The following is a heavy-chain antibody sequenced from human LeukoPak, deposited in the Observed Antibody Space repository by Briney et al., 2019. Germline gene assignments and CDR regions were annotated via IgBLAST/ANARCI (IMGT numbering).Heavy chain of an antibody. CDR3: AKGGGGYYYGSGSYDYYMDV. D-gene: IGHD3-10*01. Sequence: GGSLRLSCAASGFTFSSYGMSWVRQAPGKGLEWVPAISGSGGSTYYADSVKGRFTISRDNSKNTLYLQMNSLRAEDTAVYYCAKGGGGYYYGSGSYDYYMDVWGKGTTVTISS. V-gene: IGHV3-23*01. CDR2: ISGSGGST. CDR1: GFTFSSYG. J-gene: IGHJ6*03.